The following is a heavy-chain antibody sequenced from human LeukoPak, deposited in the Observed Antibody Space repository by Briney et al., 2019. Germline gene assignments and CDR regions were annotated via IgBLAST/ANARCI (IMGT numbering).Heavy chain of an antibody. CDR2: IYHSGST. Sequence: SETLSLTCTVSGYSISSGYYWGWIRQPPGKGLEWIGSIYHSGSTYYNPSLKSRVTISVDTSKNQFSLKLSSVTAADTAVYYCARDQGGYYGSGSYYHNWFDPWGQGTLVTVSS. D-gene: IGHD3-10*01. CDR3: ARDQGGYYGSGSYYHNWFDP. J-gene: IGHJ5*02. CDR1: GYSISSGYY. V-gene: IGHV4-38-2*02.